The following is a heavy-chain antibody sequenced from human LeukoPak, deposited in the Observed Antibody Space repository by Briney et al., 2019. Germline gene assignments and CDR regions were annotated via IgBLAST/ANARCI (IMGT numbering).Heavy chain of an antibody. Sequence: PGGSLRLSCEASGFTFSRYWMHWVRQAPGKGLMWVSRINSDGSATTYADFMKGRFTISRDNAKNTVYLQMNSLRVDDTAIYYCERDYGAWGQGTLVTVSP. D-gene: IGHD4/OR15-4a*01. CDR1: GFTFSRYW. CDR3: ERDYGA. J-gene: IGHJ5*02. V-gene: IGHV3-74*03. CDR2: INSDGSAT.